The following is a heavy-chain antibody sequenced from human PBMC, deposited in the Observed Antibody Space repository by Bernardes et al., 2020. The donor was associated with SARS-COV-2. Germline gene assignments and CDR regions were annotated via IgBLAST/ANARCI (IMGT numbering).Heavy chain of an antibody. CDR2: ISIYNGNT. CDR1: GYRFGNYG. D-gene: IGHD5-12*01. V-gene: IGHV1-18*04. Sequence: ASVKVSCQASGYRFGNYGIGWVRQAPGQGLEWMGWISIYNGNTNYAQRVQGRVTMTRDTSTNTAYMDLGSLRSDDTAVYYCARGRVPTKTFDYWGQGTLVTVSS. J-gene: IGHJ4*02. CDR3: ARGRVPTKTFDY.